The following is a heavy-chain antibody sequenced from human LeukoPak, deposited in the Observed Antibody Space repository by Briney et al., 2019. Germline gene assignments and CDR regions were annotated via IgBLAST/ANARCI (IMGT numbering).Heavy chain of an antibody. Sequence: SGTLSLICGVSGVSISSSIRWSWVRQPPGKGLEWIGEIHHEGSTKYSPSLRSRVTISVDKSKNQFSLKLNSMTAADTAVYYCTAQGGWYIDYWGQGTLVTVSS. CDR1: GVSISSSIR. CDR3: TAQGGWYIDY. V-gene: IGHV4-4*02. CDR2: IHHEGST. J-gene: IGHJ4*02. D-gene: IGHD6-19*01.